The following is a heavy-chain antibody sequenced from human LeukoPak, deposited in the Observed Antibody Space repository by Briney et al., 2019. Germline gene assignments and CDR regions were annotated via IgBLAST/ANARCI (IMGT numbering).Heavy chain of an antibody. Sequence: SETLSLNCTVSGGSISSFYYTWLRQPPGKGLEGFGYIDSSEITNYNSSLNSRVTISLDTSQNQFSLKLNSVTAAETAVYYCATVGSGWYPDYWGQGALVTVAS. V-gene: IGHV4-59*01. CDR2: IDSSEIT. D-gene: IGHD6-19*01. CDR1: GGSISSFY. J-gene: IGHJ4*02. CDR3: ATVGSGWYPDY.